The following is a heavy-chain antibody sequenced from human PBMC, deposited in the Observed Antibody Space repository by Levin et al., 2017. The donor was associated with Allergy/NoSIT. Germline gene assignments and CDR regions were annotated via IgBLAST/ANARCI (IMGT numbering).Heavy chain of an antibody. CDR3: ASQRELLDYFDY. V-gene: IGHV1-18*01. CDR1: GYTFTSYG. J-gene: IGHJ4*02. CDR2: ISAYNGNT. Sequence: GESLKISCKASGYTFTSYGISWVRQAPGQGLEWMGWISAYNGNTNYAQKLQGRVTMTTDTSTSTAYMELRSLRSDDTAVYYCASQRELLDYFDYWGQGTLVTVSS. D-gene: IGHD3-10*01.